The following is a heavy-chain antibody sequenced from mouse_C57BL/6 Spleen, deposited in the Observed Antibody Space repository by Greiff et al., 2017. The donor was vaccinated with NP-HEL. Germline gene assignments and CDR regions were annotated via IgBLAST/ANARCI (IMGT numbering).Heavy chain of an antibody. D-gene: IGHD1-1*01. V-gene: IGHV5-6*02. CDR2: ISSGGSYT. CDR1: GFTFSSYG. J-gene: IGHJ4*01. CDR3: VYGTDAMDY. Sequence: DVKLQESGGDLVKPGGSLKLSCAASGFTFSSYGMSWVRQTPDKRLEWVATISSGGSYTYYPDSVKGRFTISRDNAKNTLYLQMSSLKSEDTAMYYCVYGTDAMDYWGQGTSVTVSS.